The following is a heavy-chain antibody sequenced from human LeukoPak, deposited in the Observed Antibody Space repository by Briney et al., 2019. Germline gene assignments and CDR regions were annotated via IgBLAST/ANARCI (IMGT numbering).Heavy chain of an antibody. V-gene: IGHV1-46*01. D-gene: IGHD1-26*01. CDR2: INHTGGST. Sequence: ASVKVSCKASGYTFISYYMHWVRQAPRRGGEWMGRINHTGGSTGYAQKLQGRVTMTRDMSTSTAYMELSSLRSEDTAIYYCARDNSVGDNAWWFDPWGQGTLVTVSS. CDR3: ARDNSVGDNAWWFDP. J-gene: IGHJ5*02. CDR1: GYTFISYY.